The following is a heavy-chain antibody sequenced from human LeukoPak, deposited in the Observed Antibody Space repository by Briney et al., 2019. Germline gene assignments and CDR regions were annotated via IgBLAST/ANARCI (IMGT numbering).Heavy chain of an antibody. D-gene: IGHD1-26*01. J-gene: IGHJ4*02. Sequence: SETLSLTCTVSGGSISSSSYYWVWIRQPTGKGLEWIRSIYYSGSTYYNPSLKSRVTISVDTSKNQFSLKLSSVTAADTAVYYYARHEEVLRNFVYWGQGTLVTVSS. CDR1: GGSISSSSYY. CDR2: IYYSGST. V-gene: IGHV4-39*01. CDR3: ARHEEVLRNFVY.